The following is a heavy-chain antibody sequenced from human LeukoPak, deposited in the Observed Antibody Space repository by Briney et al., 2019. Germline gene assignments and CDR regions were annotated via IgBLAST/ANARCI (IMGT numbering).Heavy chain of an antibody. J-gene: IGHJ4*02. CDR3: AKTHATGRFYFDY. V-gene: IGHV3-7*01. D-gene: IGHD3-10*01. CDR1: GFTFSRYW. CDR2: IKHDGSEK. Sequence: PGGSLRLSCAASGFTFSRYWMSWVRQAPGKGLQWVANIKHDGSEKYYVDSVMGRFTISRDNAKNSVYLQMNSLRAEDTAVYYCAKTHATGRFYFDYWGQGTLVTVSS.